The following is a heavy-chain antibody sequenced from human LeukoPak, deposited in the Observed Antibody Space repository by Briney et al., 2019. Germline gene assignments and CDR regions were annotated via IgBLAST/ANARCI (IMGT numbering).Heavy chain of an antibody. J-gene: IGHJ4*02. Sequence: EASVKVSCKASGYTFTGYYMHWVRQAPGQGLEWMGWINPDSGGTNYAQKLQGRVTMTRDTSISTAYMELSRLRSDDTAVYYCARGYCSSTSCYPFFDYWGQGTLVTVSS. CDR2: INPDSGGT. D-gene: IGHD2-2*01. V-gene: IGHV1-2*02. CDR3: ARGYCSSTSCYPFFDY. CDR1: GYTFTGYY.